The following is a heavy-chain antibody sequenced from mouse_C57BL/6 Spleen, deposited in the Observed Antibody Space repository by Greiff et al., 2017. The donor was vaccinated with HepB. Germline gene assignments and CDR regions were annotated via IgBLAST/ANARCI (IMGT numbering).Heavy chain of an antibody. CDR1: GYTFTSYG. Sequence: VQLQQSGAELARPGASVKLSCKASGYTFTSYGISWVKQRTGQGLEWIGEIYPRSGNTYYNEKFKGKATLTADKSSSTAYMELRSLTSEDSAVYFCARMEITTVVEGFAYWGQGTLVTVSA. D-gene: IGHD1-1*01. V-gene: IGHV1-81*01. J-gene: IGHJ3*01. CDR2: IYPRSGNT. CDR3: ARMEITTVVEGFAY.